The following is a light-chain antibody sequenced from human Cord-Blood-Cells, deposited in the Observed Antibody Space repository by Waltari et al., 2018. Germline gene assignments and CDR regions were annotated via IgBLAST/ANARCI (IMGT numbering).Light chain of an antibody. V-gene: IGLV2-8*01. J-gene: IGLJ3*02. CDR2: EVS. CDR3: SSYAGSNNLG. Sequence: QSALTQPPSASGSPGQSVTISCTGTSSDVGGYNYVSWYQQHPGKAPKLMIYEVSKRPSGVPGRFSGSKSGNPASLTVSGLQAEDEADYYCSSYAGSNNLGFGGGTKLTVL. CDR1: SSDVGGYNY.